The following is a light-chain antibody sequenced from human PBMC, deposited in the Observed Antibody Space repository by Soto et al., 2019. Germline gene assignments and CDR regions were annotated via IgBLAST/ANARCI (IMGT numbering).Light chain of an antibody. V-gene: IGKV1-27*01. CDR3: QKYNSAPWT. J-gene: IGKJ1*01. CDR1: QGIAKS. CDR2: SAS. Sequence: DIQMTQSPSSLSASVGDRVTITCRASQGIAKSLAWYQQKPGKAPELLIYSASTLQSGVPSRFSGSGSGTDFTLTISSLQPEDVATYYCQKYNSAPWTFGQGTKVEIK.